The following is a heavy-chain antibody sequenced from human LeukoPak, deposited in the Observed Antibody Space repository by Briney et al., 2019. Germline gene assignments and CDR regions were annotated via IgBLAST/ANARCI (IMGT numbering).Heavy chain of an antibody. CDR2: ISSSSSYI. CDR1: GFTFSNYA. D-gene: IGHD7-27*01. J-gene: IGHJ4*02. Sequence: GGSLRLSCAASGFTFSNYAMSWVRQAPGKGLEWVSSISSSSSYIFYADSVKGRFTISRDNAKNSLYLQMNSLRAEDTAVYYCARDAWGYWGQGTLVTVSS. V-gene: IGHV3-21*01. CDR3: ARDAWGY.